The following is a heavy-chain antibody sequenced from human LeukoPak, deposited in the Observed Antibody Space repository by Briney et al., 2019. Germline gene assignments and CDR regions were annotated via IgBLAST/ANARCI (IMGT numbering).Heavy chain of an antibody. J-gene: IGHJ6*02. CDR1: GGSISSYY. D-gene: IGHD2-2*01. Sequence: PSETLSPTCTVSGGSISSYYWSWIRQPPGKGLEWIGYIYYSGSTNYNPSLKSRVTISVDTSKNQFSLKLSSVTAADTAVYYCARGDCSSTSCYVERGIYGMDVWGQGTTVTVSS. CDR3: ARGDCSSTSCYVERGIYGMDV. CDR2: IYYSGST. V-gene: IGHV4-59*01.